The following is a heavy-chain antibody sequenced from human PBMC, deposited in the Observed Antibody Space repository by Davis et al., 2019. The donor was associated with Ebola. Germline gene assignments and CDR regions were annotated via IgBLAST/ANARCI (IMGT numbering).Heavy chain of an antibody. V-gene: IGHV1-69*04. CDR1: GYTFTSYG. Sequence: AASVKVSCKASGYTFTSYGISWVRQAPGQGLEWMGRIIPILGIANYAQKFQGRVTITADESTSTAYMELSSLRSEDTAVYYCARVYSGYVDYWGQGTLVTVSS. J-gene: IGHJ4*02. CDR2: IIPILGIA. CDR3: ARVYSGYVDY. D-gene: IGHD5-12*01.